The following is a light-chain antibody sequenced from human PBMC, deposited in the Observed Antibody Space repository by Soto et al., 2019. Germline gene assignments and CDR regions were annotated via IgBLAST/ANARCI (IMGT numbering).Light chain of an antibody. V-gene: IGLV1-44*01. CDR3: ATWDDSLNGPV. CDR1: SSNIGTNS. Sequence: QSVLTQPPSTSGTPGQRVTTSCSGSSSNIGTNSVNWYQQLPGTAPKLLIYNSNQRPSGVPDRFSGSKSGTSASLAISGLQSEDEADYYCATWDDSLNGPVFGGGTKVTVL. J-gene: IGLJ2*01. CDR2: NSN.